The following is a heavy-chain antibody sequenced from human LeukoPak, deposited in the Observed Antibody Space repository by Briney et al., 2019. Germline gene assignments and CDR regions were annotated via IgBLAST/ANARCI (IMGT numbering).Heavy chain of an antibody. CDR3: ARDRIAVAGTVDS. V-gene: IGHV1-2*02. CDR2: INPNSGGT. D-gene: IGHD6-19*01. J-gene: IGHJ4*02. Sequence: ASVKVSCKAPGYTFTGYYLHWVRQAPGQGLEWMGWINPNSGGTDYAQKFQGRVTMTRDTSISTAYMELSRLRSDDTAVYYCARDRIAVAGTVDSWGQGTLVTVSS. CDR1: GYTFTGYY.